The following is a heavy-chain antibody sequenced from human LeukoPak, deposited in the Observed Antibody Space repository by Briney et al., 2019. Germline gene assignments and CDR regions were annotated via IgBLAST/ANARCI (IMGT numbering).Heavy chain of an antibody. J-gene: IGHJ4*02. CDR3: PRGRAAQGY. V-gene: IGHV1-8*03. D-gene: IGHD6-6*01. CDR2: MNPNSGNT. Sequence: ASVNVSRKASGGTFSSYAISWVRPATGQGLEWMGWMNPNSGNTGYAQKFQGRVTITRNTSISTAYMELSSLSSEDPAVYYCPRGRAAQGYWGQGTLVTVSS. CDR1: GGTFSSYA.